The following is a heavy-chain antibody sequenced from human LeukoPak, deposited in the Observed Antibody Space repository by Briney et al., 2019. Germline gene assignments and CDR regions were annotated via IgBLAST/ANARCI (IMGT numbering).Heavy chain of an antibody. CDR2: INPNNGDS. CDR1: GYTFTNYH. CDR3: ARTTSFTASGYDY. J-gene: IGHJ4*02. V-gene: IGHV1-8*03. Sequence: GASVTVSCKASGYTFTNYHINWVRQATGQGLEWMGWINPNNGDSGFAQKFQGRVTITRDTAMTTAYMELSSLTSEDTAIYFRARTTSFTASGYDYWGQGTLVTVSS. D-gene: IGHD6-25*01.